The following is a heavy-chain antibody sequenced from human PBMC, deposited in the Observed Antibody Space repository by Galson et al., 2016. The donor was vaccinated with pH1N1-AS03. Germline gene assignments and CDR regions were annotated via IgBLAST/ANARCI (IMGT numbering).Heavy chain of an antibody. CDR3: ARLWIQPSQRGASDI. J-gene: IGHJ3*02. Sequence: ETLSLTCAVYGGSFSDYFWAWIRQPPGMGLEWIGDINHIGGANYNPSLKSRVTLSADRSKNQFSPKLYSVTAADAAAYYCARLWIQPSQRGASDIWGQGTMVTVSS. CDR1: GGSFSDYF. D-gene: IGHD5-18*01. CDR2: INHIGGA. V-gene: IGHV4-34*01.